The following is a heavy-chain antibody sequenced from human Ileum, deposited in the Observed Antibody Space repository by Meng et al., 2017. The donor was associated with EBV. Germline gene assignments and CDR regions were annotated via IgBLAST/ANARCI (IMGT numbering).Heavy chain of an antibody. CDR3: AHKPSGEDFFDY. V-gene: IGHV2-5*02. J-gene: IGHJ4*02. CDR1: GSPLSTNGVG. Sequence: QTTLKKPGPTLGKPTQTLPLSCSFFGSPLSTNGVGLGWIRQPPGKALEWLALIYYDDYQRYIPSLKTRLTITRVTSKSQVVLAMTNMDPVDTATYYCAHKPSGEDFFDYWGQGTLVTVSS. CDR2: IYYDDYQ. D-gene: IGHD3-16*01.